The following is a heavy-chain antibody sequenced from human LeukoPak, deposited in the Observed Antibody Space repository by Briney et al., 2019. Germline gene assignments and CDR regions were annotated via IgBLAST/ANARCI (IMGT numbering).Heavy chain of an antibody. CDR3: ARDIYPYCSGGSCYGYFDY. D-gene: IGHD2-15*01. V-gene: IGHV3-21*01. Sequence: KTGGSLRLSCAASGFTFSSYSMNWVRQAPGKGLEWVSSISSSSSYIYYADSVKGRFTISRDNSKNTLYLQMNSLRAEDTAVYYCARDIYPYCSGGSCYGYFDYWGQGTLVTVSS. CDR1: GFTFSSYS. J-gene: IGHJ4*02. CDR2: ISSSSSYI.